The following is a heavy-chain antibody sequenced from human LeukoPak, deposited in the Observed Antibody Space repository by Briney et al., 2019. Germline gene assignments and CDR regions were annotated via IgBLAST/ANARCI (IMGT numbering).Heavy chain of an antibody. CDR1: GFTFSSYA. Sequence: GGSLRLSCAASGFTFSSYAMHWVRQAPGKGPEWVAVISYDGSNKYYADSVKGRFTISRDNSKNTLYLQMNSLRAEDTAVYYCARDNANIVVVTRGYYGMDVWGQGTTVTVSS. J-gene: IGHJ6*02. V-gene: IGHV3-30-3*01. CDR2: ISYDGSNK. CDR3: ARDNANIVVVTRGYYGMDV. D-gene: IGHD2-21*02.